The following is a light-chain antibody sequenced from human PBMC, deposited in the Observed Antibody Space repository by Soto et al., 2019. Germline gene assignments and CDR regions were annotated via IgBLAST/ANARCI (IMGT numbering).Light chain of an antibody. CDR2: AAS. J-gene: IGKJ5*01. CDR3: QQSFSSPSIT. V-gene: IGKV1-39*01. Sequence: DIQMTQSPSTLSGSVGDRVTITCRASQSITIYLNWYQQKPGKAPKLLIYAASSLHSGVPSRFTGSGSGTDFTLTISSLQPEDFATYYCQQSFSSPSITFGQGTRLEIK. CDR1: QSITIY.